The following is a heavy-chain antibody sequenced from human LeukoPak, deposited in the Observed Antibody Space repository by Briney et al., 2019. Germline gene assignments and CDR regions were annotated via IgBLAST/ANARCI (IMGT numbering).Heavy chain of an antibody. Sequence: ASVKVPCKASGYTFTSYGISWVRQAPGQGLEWMGWISAYNGNTNYAQKLQGRVTMTTDTPTSTAYMELRSLRSDDTAVYYCARVPAAIHYYYYYGMDVWGQGTTVTVSS. J-gene: IGHJ6*02. V-gene: IGHV1-18*01. D-gene: IGHD2-2*02. CDR3: ARVPAAIHYYYYYGMDV. CDR2: ISAYNGNT. CDR1: GYTFTSYG.